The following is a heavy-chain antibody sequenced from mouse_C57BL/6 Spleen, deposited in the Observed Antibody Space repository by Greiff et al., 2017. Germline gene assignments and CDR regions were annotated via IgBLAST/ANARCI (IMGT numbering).Heavy chain of an antibody. CDR3: HPYDYDGLWYFDV. Sequence: QVQLQQSGAELARPGASVKLSCKASGYTFTSYGISWVKQRTGQGLEWIGEIYPRSGNTYYNEKFKGKATLTADKSSSTAYMELRSLTSEDSAVYFCHPYDYDGLWYFDVWGTGTTVTVSS. CDR1: GYTFTSYG. D-gene: IGHD2-4*01. J-gene: IGHJ1*03. V-gene: IGHV1-81*01. CDR2: IYPRSGNT.